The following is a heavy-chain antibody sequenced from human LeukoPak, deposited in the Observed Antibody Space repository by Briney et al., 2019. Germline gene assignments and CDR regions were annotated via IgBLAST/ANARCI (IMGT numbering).Heavy chain of an antibody. J-gene: IGHJ6*02. D-gene: IGHD3-22*01. Sequence: GGSLRLSCAASGFTFSTYNMNWVRQAPGKGLEWVSSISHSSSYIDYADPVKGRFTISRDNAKNSLYLQMNSLRAEDTAVYYCARYYYDSSGSYYYGMDVWGQGTTVTVSS. CDR3: ARYYYDSSGSYYYGMDV. CDR1: GFTFSTYN. CDR2: ISHSSSYI. V-gene: IGHV3-21*01.